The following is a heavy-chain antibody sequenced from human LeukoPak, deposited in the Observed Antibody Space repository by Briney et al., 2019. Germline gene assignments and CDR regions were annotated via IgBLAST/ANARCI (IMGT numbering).Heavy chain of an antibody. V-gene: IGHV4-38-2*02. D-gene: IGHD6-19*01. J-gene: IGHJ3*02. CDR1: GYSISSGYY. Sequence: SETLSLTCTVSGYSISSGYYWGWIRQPPGKGLEWIGSIYHSGSTYYNSSLKSRVTISVDTSKNQFSLKLSSVTAADTAVYYCARDAGAIGYSSGWYNFPDRVFNAFDIWGQGTMVTVSS. CDR3: ARDAGAIGYSSGWYNFPDRVFNAFDI. CDR2: IYHSGST.